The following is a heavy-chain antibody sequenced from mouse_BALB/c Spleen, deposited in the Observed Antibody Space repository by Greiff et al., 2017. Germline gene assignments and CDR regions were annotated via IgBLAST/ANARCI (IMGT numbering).Heavy chain of an antibody. J-gene: IGHJ1*01. V-gene: IGHV2-2*02. Sequence: QVQLKQSGPGLVQPSQSLSITCTVSGFSLTSYGVHWVRQSPGKGLEWLGVIWSGGSTDYNAAFISRLSISKDNSKSQVFFKMNSLQANDTAIYYCAREGTGTWYFDVWGAGTTVTVSS. CDR2: IWSGGST. CDR1: GFSLTSYG. D-gene: IGHD4-1*01. CDR3: AREGTGTWYFDV.